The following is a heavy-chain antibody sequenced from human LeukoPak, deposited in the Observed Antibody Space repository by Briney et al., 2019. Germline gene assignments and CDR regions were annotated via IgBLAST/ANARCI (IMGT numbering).Heavy chain of an antibody. CDR2: ISVYNGNT. CDR1: GYTFTSYG. CDR3: AREDLGYCSSTSCYGDAFDI. J-gene: IGHJ3*02. Sequence: ASVKVSCKGSGYTFTSYGIGWVRQAPGQGLELMGWISVYNGNTNYAQKLQGRVTMNTDTSTSTAYMELRSLRSDDTAVYYCAREDLGYCSSTSCYGDAFDIWGQGTMVTVSS. V-gene: IGHV1-18*04. D-gene: IGHD2-2*01.